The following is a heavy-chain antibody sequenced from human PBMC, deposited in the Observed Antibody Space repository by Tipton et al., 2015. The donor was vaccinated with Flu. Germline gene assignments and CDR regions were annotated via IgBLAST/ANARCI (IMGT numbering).Heavy chain of an antibody. CDR1: GLAFDEYA. D-gene: IGHD4-17*01. Sequence: QLVQSGGALVQPGRSLRLYCATSGLAFDEYAMSWFRQAPGKGLQWVGVIRSKAFGGTTEYAASVMCRFIVSRDDSNSIAYLQMNSLMTDVTAVYYCTSAHGDTFGINVSGQGPPGTVS. CDR3: TSAHGDTFGINV. V-gene: IGHV3-49*03. CDR2: IRSKAFGGTT. J-gene: IGHJ6*02.